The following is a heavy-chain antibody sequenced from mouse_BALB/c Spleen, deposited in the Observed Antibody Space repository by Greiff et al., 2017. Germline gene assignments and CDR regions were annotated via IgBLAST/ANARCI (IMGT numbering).Heavy chain of an antibody. Sequence: VQLQQSGPGLVKPWASVTISCKASGYTFTDYNMHWVRQSHGKSLEWIGYIYPYDGGTGYNQKFKSKATLTVDNSSSTAYMELRSLTSEDSAVYYCARGYYGYVNYWGQGTTLTVSS. CDR2: IYPYDGGT. D-gene: IGHD1-2*01. CDR3: ARGYYGYVNY. J-gene: IGHJ2*01. CDR1: GYTFTDYN. V-gene: IGHV1S29*02.